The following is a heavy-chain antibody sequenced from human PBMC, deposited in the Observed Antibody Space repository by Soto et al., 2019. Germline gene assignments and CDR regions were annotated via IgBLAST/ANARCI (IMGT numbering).Heavy chain of an antibody. CDR3: ASLVRDYYYYYGMDV. CDR1: GGSFSGYY. V-gene: IGHV4-34*01. Sequence: SETLSLTCAVYGGSFSGYYWTWIRQPPGTGLEWIGEINHSGSTNYNPSLKSRVTISVDTSKNQFSLKLSSVTAADTAVYYCASLVRDYYYYYGMDVWGQGTTVTVSS. CDR2: INHSGST. J-gene: IGHJ6*02. D-gene: IGHD3-10*01.